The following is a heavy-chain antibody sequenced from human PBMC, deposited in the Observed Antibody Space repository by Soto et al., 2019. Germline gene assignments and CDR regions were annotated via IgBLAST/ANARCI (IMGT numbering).Heavy chain of an antibody. CDR3: ARGPPFVR. CDR1: GGSINSGGYC. D-gene: IGHD6-6*01. Sequence: SENLSLTCAVSGGSINSGGYCWSWLRQHPGEGLEWIGYIYHSGSTYYNPSLKSRVTISVDRSKNQFSLKLSSVTAADTAVYYCARGPPFVRWCQGTLLTVSS. J-gene: IGHJ4*02. CDR2: IYHSGST. V-gene: IGHV4-30-2*01.